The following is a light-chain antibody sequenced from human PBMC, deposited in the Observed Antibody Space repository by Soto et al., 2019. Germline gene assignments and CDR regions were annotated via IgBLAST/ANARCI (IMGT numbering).Light chain of an antibody. CDR1: QGIDTW. CDR2: AAS. CDR3: QQANSFPYT. Sequence: DIQMTQSPSSVSASVGDRVTITCRASQGIDTWLAWYQQKPGKAPKLLISAASSLQSGVPSRFSGSGSGTDFTLTISSLQSEDFATYYCQQANSFPYTCGQGTKLEIK. J-gene: IGKJ2*01. V-gene: IGKV1-12*01.